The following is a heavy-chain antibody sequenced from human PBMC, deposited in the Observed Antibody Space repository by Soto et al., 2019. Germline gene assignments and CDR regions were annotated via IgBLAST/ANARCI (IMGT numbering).Heavy chain of an antibody. D-gene: IGHD3-16*01. V-gene: IGHV4-59*01. CDR1: GGSISTYY. Sequence: SETLSLTCTVSGGSISTYYWSWIRQPPGKGLEWIGFIYYTGSTNYNPSPKSRVTLSLDTSKNQFSLKLSSVTAADTAVYYCARASSCAYDSCAFDPWGQGTLVTVSS. CDR2: IYYTGST. CDR3: ARASSCAYDSCAFDP. J-gene: IGHJ5*02.